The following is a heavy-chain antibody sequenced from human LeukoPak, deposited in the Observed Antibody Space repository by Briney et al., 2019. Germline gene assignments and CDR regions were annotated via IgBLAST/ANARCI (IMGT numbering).Heavy chain of an antibody. D-gene: IGHD2-15*01. CDR3: AKPRGTGYCSGGTCDFDLDC. V-gene: IGHV3-7*03. CDR1: GLTFRSYW. CDR2: IKPDGREK. Sequence: PGGSLRLSCTASGLTFRSYWMTWVRQAPGKGLEWVANIKPDGREKYYVDSVKGRFTISRDNAKNSLYMQMNSLRAEDTATYYCAKPRGTGYCSGGTCDFDLDCWGQGTLVTVSS. J-gene: IGHJ4*02.